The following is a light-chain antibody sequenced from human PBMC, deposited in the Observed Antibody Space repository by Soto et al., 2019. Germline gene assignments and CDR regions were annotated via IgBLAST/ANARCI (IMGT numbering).Light chain of an antibody. CDR3: QQYASSPGT. CDR2: GAS. V-gene: IGKV3-20*01. CDR1: QSVISSY. J-gene: IGKJ1*01. Sequence: EIMLTQSPGTLSLSPGEGATLSCRASQSVISSYLAWYQQKPGQAPRRLIYGASSRATGIPDRFSGSGSGTDFSLTISRLEPEDFAVYYCQQYASSPGTFGQGTKVEIK.